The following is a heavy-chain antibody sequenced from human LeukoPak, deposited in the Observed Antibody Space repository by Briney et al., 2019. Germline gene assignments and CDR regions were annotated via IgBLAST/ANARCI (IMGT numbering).Heavy chain of an antibody. CDR1: GYTFTGYY. J-gene: IGHJ3*02. CDR3: AREGIRFLEWLSSDAFDI. V-gene: IGHV1-69*04. D-gene: IGHD3-3*01. Sequence: GASVKVSCKASGYTFTGYYMHWVRQAPGQGLEWMGRIIPILGIANYAQKFQGRVTITADKSTSTAYMELSSLRSEDTAVYYCAREGIRFLEWLSSDAFDIWGQGTMVTVSS. CDR2: IIPILGIA.